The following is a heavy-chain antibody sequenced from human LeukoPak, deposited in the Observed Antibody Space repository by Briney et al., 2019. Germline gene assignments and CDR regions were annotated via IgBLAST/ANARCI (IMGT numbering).Heavy chain of an antibody. CDR1: GGSISSGDYY. CDR2: IYYSGST. CDR3: ARDVGYYDSSGNPYFDY. J-gene: IGHJ4*02. D-gene: IGHD3-22*01. V-gene: IGHV4-30-4*01. Sequence: SETLSLTCTVSGGSISSGDYYWSWIRQPPGKGLEWIGYIYYSGSTYYNPSLKSRVTISVDTSKNQFSLKPSSVAAADTAVYYCARDVGYYDSSGNPYFDYWGQGTLVTVSS.